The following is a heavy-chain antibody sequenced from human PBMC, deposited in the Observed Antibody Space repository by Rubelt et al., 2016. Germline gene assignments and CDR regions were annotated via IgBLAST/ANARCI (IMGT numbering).Heavy chain of an antibody. D-gene: IGHD2-15*01. CDR3: ARGRGYCSGGSCYWFDP. CDR2: IYYSGST. CDR1: GGSISSYY. Sequence: QVQLQESGPGLVKPSETLSLTCTVSGGSISSYYWSWIRQPPGKGLEWIGYIYYSGSTNYNPSLKSRVTSAVDTSKNQFSLKLSSVTAADTAVYYCARGRGYCSGGSCYWFDPWGQGTLVTISS. V-gene: IGHV4-59*12. J-gene: IGHJ5*02.